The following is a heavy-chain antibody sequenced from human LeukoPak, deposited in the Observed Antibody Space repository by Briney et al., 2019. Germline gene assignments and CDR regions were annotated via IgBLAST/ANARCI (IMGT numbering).Heavy chain of an antibody. Sequence: GGSLRLSCAASGFTFSSYAMHWVRQAPGKGLEWVAVISYDGSNKYYADSVKGRFTISRDNSKNTLYLQMNSLRAEDTAVYYCARDLGGYYDSSGMLDYWGQGTLVTVSS. V-gene: IGHV3-30-3*01. J-gene: IGHJ4*02. CDR2: ISYDGSNK. D-gene: IGHD3-22*01. CDR1: GFTFSSYA. CDR3: ARDLGGYYDSSGMLDY.